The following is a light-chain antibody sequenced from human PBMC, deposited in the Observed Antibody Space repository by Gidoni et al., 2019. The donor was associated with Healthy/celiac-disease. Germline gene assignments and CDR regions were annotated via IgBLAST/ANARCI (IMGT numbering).Light chain of an antibody. J-gene: IGKJ4*01. CDR2: GAS. Sequence: EIVLAQSPGTLSLSPGERATLSCRASQSVSSSYLAWYQQKPGQAPRLLIYGASSRATGIPDRFSGSGSGTDFTLTSSRLEPEDFAVYYCQQYGSSPPLTFXGXTKVEIK. V-gene: IGKV3-20*01. CDR3: QQYGSSPPLT. CDR1: QSVSSSY.